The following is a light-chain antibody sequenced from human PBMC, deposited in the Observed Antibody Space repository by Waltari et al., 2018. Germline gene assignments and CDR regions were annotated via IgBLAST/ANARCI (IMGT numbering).Light chain of an antibody. V-gene: IGKV3-20*01. J-gene: IGKJ4*01. CDR3: QQYAGSPIT. CDR1: QSVSHSN. CDR2: GAS. Sequence: EIVLTHSPGTLSLSPGERATLSCRATQSVSHSNLAWYQQKGGQAPRLLIYGASSRATGIPDRFSGSGSGTDFTLSISRLEPEDYGVYYCQQYAGSPITFGGGTKVEI.